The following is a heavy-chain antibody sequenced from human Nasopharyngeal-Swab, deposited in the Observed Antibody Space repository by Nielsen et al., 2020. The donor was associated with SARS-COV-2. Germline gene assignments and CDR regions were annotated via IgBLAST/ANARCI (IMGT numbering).Heavy chain of an antibody. J-gene: IGHJ4*02. Sequence: GGSLRLSCAASGFTFGDYAMHWVRQAPGKGLEWVSGISWNSGSTGYADSVKGRFTISRGNAKNSLYLQMNSLRAEDTALYYCAKDNGSGWYEFDYWGQGTLVTVSS. V-gene: IGHV3-9*01. D-gene: IGHD6-19*01. CDR2: ISWNSGST. CDR1: GFTFGDYA. CDR3: AKDNGSGWYEFDY.